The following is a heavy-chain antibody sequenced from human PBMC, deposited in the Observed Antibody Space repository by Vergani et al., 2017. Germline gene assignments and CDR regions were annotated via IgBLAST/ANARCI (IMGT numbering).Heavy chain of an antibody. CDR3: ARGEGWNLRRYCSSTSCHSLDY. J-gene: IGHJ4*02. CDR2: INHSGST. V-gene: IGHV4-34*01. D-gene: IGHD2-2*01. Sequence: QVQLQQWGAGLLKPSETLSLTCAVYGGSFSGYYWSWIRQPPGKGLEWIGEINHSGSTNYNPSLKSRVTISVDTSKNQFSLKLSSVTAADTAVYYCARGEGWNLRRYCSSTSCHSLDYWGQGTLVTVSS. CDR1: GGSFSGYY.